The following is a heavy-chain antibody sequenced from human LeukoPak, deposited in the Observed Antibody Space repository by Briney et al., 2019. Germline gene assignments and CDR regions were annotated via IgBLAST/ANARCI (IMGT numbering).Heavy chain of an antibody. D-gene: IGHD1-14*01. CDR2: IGTSSNYI. V-gene: IGHV3-21*01. CDR1: GFTFSSYN. Sequence: GGSLRLSCAASGFTFSSYNMNWVRQAPGKGLEWVSSIGTSSNYIYYADSVKGRFTISRDNAKKSLYLQMNSLRADDTAVYYCARGRYNSDYWGQGTLVTVSS. J-gene: IGHJ4*02. CDR3: ARGRYNSDY.